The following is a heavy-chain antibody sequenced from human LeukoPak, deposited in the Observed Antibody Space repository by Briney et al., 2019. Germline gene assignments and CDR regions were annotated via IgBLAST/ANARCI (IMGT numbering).Heavy chain of an antibody. Sequence: KPSETLSLTCTVSGGSIISGTHYWSWIRQPAGKGLELIGRFYSSGTTNYDPTLKSRATISADTSRNEIYLRLSSVTAADTAVYYCASGPGGFNRWFHPWGQGTQLTVSS. D-gene: IGHD2-8*02. CDR2: FYSSGTT. V-gene: IGHV4-61*02. CDR3: ASGPGGFNRWFHP. J-gene: IGHJ5*02. CDR1: GGSIISGTHY.